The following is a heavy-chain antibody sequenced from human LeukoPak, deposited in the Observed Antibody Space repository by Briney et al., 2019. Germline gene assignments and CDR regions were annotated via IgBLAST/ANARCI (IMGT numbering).Heavy chain of an antibody. CDR2: INLNGGST. D-gene: IGHD2-2*01. J-gene: IGHJ4*02. CDR1: GFIFDDYA. Sequence: GGSLRLSCAASGFIFDDYAMSWARQAPGRGLEWVSGINLNGGSTGYANSVKGRFTISRDNAKNSLYLQMNSLRAEDTALYYCARPRRCSTPPCSKGYWGQGTLVTVSS. V-gene: IGHV3-20*04. CDR3: ARPRRCSTPPCSKGY.